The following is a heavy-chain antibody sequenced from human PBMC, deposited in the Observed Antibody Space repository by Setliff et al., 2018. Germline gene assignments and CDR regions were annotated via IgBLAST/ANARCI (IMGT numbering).Heavy chain of an antibody. D-gene: IGHD2-15*01. CDR2: ISPYNGDT. Sequence: ASVKVSCKASGYIFNTFGINWMRRAPGQGLEWIGWISPYNGDTKYAQNLQGRVTMTTDTSTGTAYMELRTLSSDDTAVYYCTRGRGPRVVVAVPLDFWGQGTLVTVSS. CDR3: TRGRGPRVVVAVPLDF. CDR1: GYIFNTFG. J-gene: IGHJ4*02. V-gene: IGHV1-18*01.